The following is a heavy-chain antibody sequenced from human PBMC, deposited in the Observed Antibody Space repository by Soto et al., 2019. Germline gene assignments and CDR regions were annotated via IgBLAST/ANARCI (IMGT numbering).Heavy chain of an antibody. V-gene: IGHV1-69*01. CDR2: IIPIFGTA. CDR1: GGTFSSYA. D-gene: IGHD1-26*01. J-gene: IGHJ6*02. CDR3: AREVVGATHYCIDV. Sequence: QVQLVQSGAEVKTPGSSVKVSCKASGGTFSSYAISWVRQAPGHGLEWMGGIIPIFGTANYAQTFQGRVTITADESTSTAYFELSSLRSESTAVYYCAREVVGATHYCIDVWGQGTTVTVSS.